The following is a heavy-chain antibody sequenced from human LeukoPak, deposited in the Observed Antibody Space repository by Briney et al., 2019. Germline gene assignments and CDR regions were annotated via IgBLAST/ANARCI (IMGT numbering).Heavy chain of an antibody. V-gene: IGHV3-21*01. J-gene: IGHJ4*02. CDR2: ISGSSTHI. CDR3: ARAPPGYEILTGSYFDF. CDR1: GYIFSKYT. D-gene: IGHD3-9*01. Sequence: PGGSLRLSCVASGYIFSKYTVNWVRQAPGKGLEWVSSISGSSTHIHYADSVKDRFTISRDNAKNLLFLQMNSLRVEDTAVYYCARAPPGYEILTGSYFDFWGQGTPVTVSS.